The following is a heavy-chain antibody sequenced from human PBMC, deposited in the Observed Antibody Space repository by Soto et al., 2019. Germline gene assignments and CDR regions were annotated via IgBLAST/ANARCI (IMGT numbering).Heavy chain of an antibody. V-gene: IGHV3-66*01. J-gene: IGHJ2*01. CDR1: GFTVSSNY. Sequence: EVQVVESGGGLVQPGGSLRLSCAASGFTVSSNYMSWVRQAPGKGLEWLSSLYSGGNTNYADSVKDRVTISTDNSKNTLYLQMNSLRAEDTAVYHCVREGPYGATYFDLWGRGTLVTVSS. CDR2: LYSGGNT. CDR3: VREGPYGATYFDL. D-gene: IGHD4-17*01.